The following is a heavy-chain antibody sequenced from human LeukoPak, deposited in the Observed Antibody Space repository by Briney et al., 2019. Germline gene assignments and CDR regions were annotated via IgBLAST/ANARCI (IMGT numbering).Heavy chain of an antibody. Sequence: PGGSLRLSCAASGFTFSSYWMHWVRQAPGKGLVWVSRINSDGSSTSYADSVKGRFTISRDNAKNTLYLQMNSLRAEDTAVYYCAREIGGEGGRGAFDIWGQGTTVTVSS. V-gene: IGHV3-74*01. CDR3: AREIGGEGGRGAFDI. J-gene: IGHJ3*02. CDR1: GFTFSSYW. D-gene: IGHD1-26*01. CDR2: INSDGSST.